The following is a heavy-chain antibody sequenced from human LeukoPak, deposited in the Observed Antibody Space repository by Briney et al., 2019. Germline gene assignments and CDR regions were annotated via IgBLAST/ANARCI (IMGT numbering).Heavy chain of an antibody. V-gene: IGHV4-34*01. CDR1: GGSFSGYY. CDR3: ARGTPRIAAVDY. D-gene: IGHD6-13*01. J-gene: IGHJ4*02. CDR2: INHSEST. Sequence: SETLSLTCAVYGGSFSGYYWSWIRQPPGKGLEWIGEINHSESTNYNPSLKSRVTVSVDTSKNQFSLKLSSVTAADTAVYYCARGTPRIAAVDYWGQGTLVTVSS.